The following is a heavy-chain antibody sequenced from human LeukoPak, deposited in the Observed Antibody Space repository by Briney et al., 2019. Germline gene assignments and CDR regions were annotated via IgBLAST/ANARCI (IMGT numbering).Heavy chain of an antibody. CDR3: AKPISGGLAVSADWFDP. CDR1: GYAFNFYA. D-gene: IGHD6-19*01. Sequence: PGGSLRLSCVPSGYAFNFYAMSWVRQAPGEGLQWVSTINANSITPYCEDSVRGRFTISRDNSKDTLYLQLNSLRAEATAIYFCAKPISGGLAVSADWFDPWGQGTLVIVSS. J-gene: IGHJ5*02. V-gene: IGHV3-23*01. CDR2: INANSITP.